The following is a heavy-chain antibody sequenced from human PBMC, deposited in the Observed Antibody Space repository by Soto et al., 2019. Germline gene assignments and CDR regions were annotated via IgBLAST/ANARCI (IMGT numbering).Heavy chain of an antibody. CDR3: ARQDYSTTWYLNY. CDR2: ISGSAGAT. Sequence: GGSLRLSCAASGFTFSAYAMTWVRQAPGKGLEWVSVISGSAGATYYADSVKGRFTISRDNSKNTLYLQMNSLRAEDTAVYYCARQDYSTTWYLNYWGQGTLVTVSS. D-gene: IGHD6-13*01. V-gene: IGHV3-23*01. J-gene: IGHJ4*02. CDR1: GFTFSAYA.